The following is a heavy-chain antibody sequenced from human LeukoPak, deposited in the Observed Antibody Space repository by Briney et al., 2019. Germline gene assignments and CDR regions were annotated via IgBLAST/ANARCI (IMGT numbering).Heavy chain of an antibody. V-gene: IGHV3-30*02. CDR3: AKDTKTNSRWSQGYFDY. Sequence: GGPLRLSCAASGFTFSSHGMHWVRQAPGKGLEWVAFTRYDGNSKYYADSVKGRFTISRDNSKNTLYLQMNSLRAEDTAVYYCAKDTKTNSRWSQGYFDYWGQGTLVTVSS. CDR2: TRYDGNSK. J-gene: IGHJ4*02. D-gene: IGHD4-23*01. CDR1: GFTFSSHG.